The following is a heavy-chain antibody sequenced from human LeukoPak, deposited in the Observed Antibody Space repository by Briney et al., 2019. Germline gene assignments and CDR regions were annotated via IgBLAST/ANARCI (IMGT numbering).Heavy chain of an antibody. Sequence: PSQTLSLTCTVSGGSISSGDYYWSCIRQPPGEGLEWIGYIYYSGSTYYNPSLKSRVTISVDTSKNQFSLKLSSVTAADTAVYYCARDGTPLAAGGFDYWGQGTLVTVSS. V-gene: IGHV4-30-4*08. CDR3: ARDGTPLAAGGFDY. CDR2: IYYSGST. D-gene: IGHD6-13*01. J-gene: IGHJ4*02. CDR1: GGSISSGDYY.